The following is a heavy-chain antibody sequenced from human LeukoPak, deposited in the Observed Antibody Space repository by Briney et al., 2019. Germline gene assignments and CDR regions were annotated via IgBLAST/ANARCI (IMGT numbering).Heavy chain of an antibody. Sequence: GRSLRLSCAASGFTFSSYGMHWVRQAPGKGLEWVAVIWYDGSNKYYADSVKGRFTISRDNSKNTLHLQMNSLRAEDTAVYYCAREMTTVTTAFDYWGQGTLVTVSS. CDR2: IWYDGSNK. CDR3: AREMTTVTTAFDY. V-gene: IGHV3-33*01. J-gene: IGHJ4*02. CDR1: GFTFSSYG. D-gene: IGHD4-17*01.